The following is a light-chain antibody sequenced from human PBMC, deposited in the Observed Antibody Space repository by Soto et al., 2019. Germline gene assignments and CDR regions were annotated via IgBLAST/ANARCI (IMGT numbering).Light chain of an antibody. CDR3: QQGDSFPIS. CDR1: QGISSW. J-gene: IGKJ2*01. Sequence: DIQMTQSPSSVSASVGDRVTITCRASQGISSWLAWYQQKPGKAPKLLIYTASNLQSGVPSRWIGSGSVTDFTLTISSVQPEDFATYYCQQGDSFPISFGKGTKVEI. CDR2: TAS. V-gene: IGKV1D-12*01.